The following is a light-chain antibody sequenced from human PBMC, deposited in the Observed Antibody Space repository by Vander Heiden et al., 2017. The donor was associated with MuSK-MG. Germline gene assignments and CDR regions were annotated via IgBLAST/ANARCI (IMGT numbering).Light chain of an antibody. CDR2: DAS. J-gene: IGKJ1*01. CDR1: QGVSKN. V-gene: IGKV1-9*01. Sequence: DNPFTHSPSFLSAFVGDRVTITCRASQGVSKNLAWYQQKPGKAPKLLIYDASTLESGVSARFGGSGSGTDFTLTITSLEPEDFATYYCQQLYNWPRTFGQGTRVEIK. CDR3: QQLYNWPRT.